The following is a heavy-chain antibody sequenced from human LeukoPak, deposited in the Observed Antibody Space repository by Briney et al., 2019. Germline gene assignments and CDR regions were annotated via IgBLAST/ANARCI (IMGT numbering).Heavy chain of an antibody. J-gene: IGHJ5*02. V-gene: IGHV3-48*03. D-gene: IGHD2-15*01. CDR2: ISSSGGTR. CDR3: AREWPVSVVVVAAAFGGRAGDINNWFDP. CDR1: GFTFSSYE. Sequence: PGGSLRLSCAASGFTFSSYEMNWVRQAPGKGLEWVSYISSSGGTRYYADSVKGRFTISRDNAKNSLFLQMTSLRAEGTAVYYCAREWPVSVVVVAAAFGGRAGDINNWFDPWGQGTLVTVSS.